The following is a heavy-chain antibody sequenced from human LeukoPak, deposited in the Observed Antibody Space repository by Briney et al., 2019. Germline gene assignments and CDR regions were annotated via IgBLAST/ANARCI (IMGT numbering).Heavy chain of an antibody. CDR3: ARVSYDFWSNPGSLYFQH. J-gene: IGHJ1*01. V-gene: IGHV4-59*01. CDR2: IYYSGSI. CDR1: GGSISSYY. D-gene: IGHD3-3*01. Sequence: SETLSLTCTVSGGSISSYYWSWIRQPPGKGLEWIGYIYYSGSINYNPSLKSRVTISVDTSKNQFSLKLSSVTAADTAVYYCARVSYDFWSNPGSLYFQHWGQGTLVTVSS.